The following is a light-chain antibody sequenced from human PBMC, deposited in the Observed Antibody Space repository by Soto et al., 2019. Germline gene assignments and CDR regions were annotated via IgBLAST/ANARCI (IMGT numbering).Light chain of an antibody. Sequence: EIVLTQSPGTLSLSPGERATLSCRASQSLSSSYLVWYQQKPGQAPRLRIYGASSRATGIPDRFSGSGSGTAFTLSISRLEPEDFAVYYCQQYGSSITFGQGTRLEIK. CDR3: QQYGSSIT. J-gene: IGKJ5*01. CDR1: QSLSSSY. V-gene: IGKV3-20*01. CDR2: GAS.